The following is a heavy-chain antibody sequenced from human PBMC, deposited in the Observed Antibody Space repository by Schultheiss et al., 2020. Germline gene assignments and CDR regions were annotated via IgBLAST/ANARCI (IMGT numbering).Heavy chain of an antibody. CDR2: ISGSGGST. CDR1: GFTFSSYA. CDR3: AREEYCSGGSCYRGHADLDY. Sequence: GESLKISCAASGFTFSSYAMSWVRQAPGKGLEWVSAISGSGGSTYYADSVKGRFTISRDNSKNTLYLQMNSLRAEDTAVYYCAREEYCSGGSCYRGHADLDYWGQGTLVTVSS. J-gene: IGHJ4*02. D-gene: IGHD2-15*01. V-gene: IGHV3-23*01.